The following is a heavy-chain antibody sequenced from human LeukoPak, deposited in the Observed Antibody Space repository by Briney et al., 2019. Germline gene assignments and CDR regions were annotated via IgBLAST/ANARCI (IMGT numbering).Heavy chain of an antibody. Sequence: PSETVSLTCTVSGGAISSYYWSWIRQPPGKGLEWIGYIYYRGSTNYNPSLKSRLTISVDTSKNQFSLKLTSVTAADTAVYYRARHEPYRVPVAGTYYSYPMDVWGQGTTATVSS. V-gene: IGHV4-59*08. CDR2: IYYRGST. CDR1: GGAISSYY. CDR3: ARHEPYRVPVAGTYYSYPMDV. D-gene: IGHD6-19*01. J-gene: IGHJ6*02.